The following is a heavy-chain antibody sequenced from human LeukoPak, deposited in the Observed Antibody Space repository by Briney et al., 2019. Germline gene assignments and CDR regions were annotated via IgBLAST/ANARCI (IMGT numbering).Heavy chain of an antibody. CDR3: ARRPEQSSGY. J-gene: IGHJ4*02. CDR1: GYSFTNYW. V-gene: IGHV5-10-1*01. CDR2: TDPSDSYP. Sequence: GESLKISCKASGYSFTNYWIYWVRQMPGKGLEWMGRTDPSDSYPNYSPSFQGHVTISVDKSISTAYLQWSSLKASDTAMYYCARRPEQSSGYWGQGTLVTVSS. D-gene: IGHD6-19*01.